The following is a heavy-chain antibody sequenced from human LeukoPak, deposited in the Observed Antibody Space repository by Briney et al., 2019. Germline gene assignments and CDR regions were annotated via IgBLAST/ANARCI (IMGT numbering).Heavy chain of an antibody. CDR2: ISSSSSYI. CDR3: ARVDYGSGSYHTDY. V-gene: IGHV3-21*01. J-gene: IGHJ4*02. CDR1: GFTFSSYS. Sequence: GGSLRLSCAASGFTFSSYSMNWVRQAPGKGLEWVSSISSSSSYIYYADSVKGRFTISRDNAKNSLYLQMNSLRAEDTAVYYCARVDYGSGSYHTDYWGQGTLVTVSS. D-gene: IGHD3-10*01.